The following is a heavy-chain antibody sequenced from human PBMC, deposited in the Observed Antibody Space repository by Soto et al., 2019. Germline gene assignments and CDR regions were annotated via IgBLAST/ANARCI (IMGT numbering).Heavy chain of an antibody. Sequence: GGSLRLSCAASGFTFNNYAMSWVRQAPGKGLQWVSVITDSGGITYYADSVKGRFTISRDNSKNTVFLQMNSLRAEDTAVYYCAKELTIGILWGFFDSWGQGTQVTVSS. CDR3: AKELTIGILWGFFDS. D-gene: IGHD3-10*01. CDR1: GFTFNNYA. V-gene: IGHV3-23*01. J-gene: IGHJ4*02. CDR2: ITDSGGIT.